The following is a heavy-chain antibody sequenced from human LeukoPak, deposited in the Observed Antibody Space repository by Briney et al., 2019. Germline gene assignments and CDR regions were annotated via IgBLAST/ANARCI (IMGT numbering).Heavy chain of an antibody. CDR3: ARVKSGYSGYDWASYYYYMDV. CDR1: GYTFTGYY. Sequence: ASVKVSCKASGYTFTGYYMHWVRQAPGQGLEWMGWINPNSGGTNYAQKFQGRVTMTRDTSISTAYMELSRLRSDDTAVYYCARVKSGYSGYDWASYYYYMDVGGKGTTVTVSS. V-gene: IGHV1-2*02. J-gene: IGHJ6*03. D-gene: IGHD5-12*01. CDR2: INPNSGGT.